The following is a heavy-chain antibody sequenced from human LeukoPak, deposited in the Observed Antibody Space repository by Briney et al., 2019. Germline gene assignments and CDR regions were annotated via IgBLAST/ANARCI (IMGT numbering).Heavy chain of an antibody. Sequence: GASVKVSGKASGYTFTSYAMHWVRQAPGQRLEWMGWINAGNGNTKYSQKFQGRVTITRDTSASTAYMELSSLRSEDTAMYYCARDRDVYYFDYWGQGTLVTVSS. D-gene: IGHD2-8*01. CDR1: GYTFTSYA. CDR2: INAGNGNT. J-gene: IGHJ4*02. CDR3: ARDRDVYYFDY. V-gene: IGHV1-3*01.